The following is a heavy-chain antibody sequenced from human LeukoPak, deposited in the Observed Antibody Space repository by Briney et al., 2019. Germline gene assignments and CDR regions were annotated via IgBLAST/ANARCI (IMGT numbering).Heavy chain of an antibody. Sequence: PSETLSLTCAVYGGSFSDYYWSWIRQPPGKGLEWIGEINHSGSTNYNPSLKSRVTISVDTSKNQFSLKLSSVTAADTAVYYCAREDCSSTSCYLYSYYYGMDVWGQGTTVTVSS. J-gene: IGHJ6*02. D-gene: IGHD2-2*01. CDR3: AREDCSSTSCYLYSYYYGMDV. CDR2: INHSGST. CDR1: GGSFSDYY. V-gene: IGHV4-34*01.